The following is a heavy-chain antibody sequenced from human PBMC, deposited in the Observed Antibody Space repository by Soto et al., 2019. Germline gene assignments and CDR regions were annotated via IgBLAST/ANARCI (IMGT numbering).Heavy chain of an antibody. CDR1: GFTFNNYA. V-gene: IGHV3-23*01. CDR2: ISGGGDNT. D-gene: IGHD3-10*01. CDR3: AKGLGGSGSLTLRVYF. Sequence: EVQLLASGGGLVQPGGSLRLSCAASGFTFNNYAMTWVRQAPGKGLEWVSAISGGGDNTSYADSVKGRFTVSRDVSNNTLYLQMSSLRAEDTALYYCAKGLGGSGSLTLRVYFWGQGTLVTVSS. J-gene: IGHJ4*02.